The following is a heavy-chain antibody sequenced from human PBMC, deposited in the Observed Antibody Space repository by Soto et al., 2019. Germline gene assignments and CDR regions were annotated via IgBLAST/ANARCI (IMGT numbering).Heavy chain of an antibody. Sequence: QVQLQESGPGLVKPSQTLSLTCTVSGGSISSGGYYWSWIRQHPGKGLEWIGYIYYSGSTYYNPSLKSRVIISVDMSKNQFSLKLSSVTAADTAVYYCVRGSHSSSSNWFDPWGQGTLVTVSS. J-gene: IGHJ5*02. CDR2: IYYSGST. CDR3: VRGSHSSSSNWFDP. V-gene: IGHV4-31*03. D-gene: IGHD6-6*01. CDR1: GGSISSGGYY.